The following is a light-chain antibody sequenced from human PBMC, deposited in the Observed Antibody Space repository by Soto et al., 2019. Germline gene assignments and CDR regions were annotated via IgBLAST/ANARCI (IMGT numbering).Light chain of an antibody. J-gene: IGKJ2*02. CDR2: TID. V-gene: IGKV3-20*01. CDR1: QSVTTTY. Sequence: EIVLTQSPGTLSLSPGERATLSCRASQSVTTTYLAWYQQKPGQAPRLLIYTIDSRAAGIPDRFSGSGSGTDFTLSISRLEPEDFAVYYCQHYGSLPRTFGQGTKVEI. CDR3: QHYGSLPRT.